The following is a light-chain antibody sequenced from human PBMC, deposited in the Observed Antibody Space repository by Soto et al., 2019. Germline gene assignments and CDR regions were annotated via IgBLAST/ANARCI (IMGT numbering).Light chain of an antibody. CDR3: QQRSNWPPT. V-gene: IGKV3-11*01. J-gene: IGKJ1*01. CDR2: DAS. Sequence: EIVLTQAPATLCLSPGERATLSCRASQSVSSYLAWYQQQPGQAPRLLIYDASNRATGIPARFSGSGSGTYFTLTISSLEPEAFAVYYCQQRSNWPPTFGQGTKLDIK. CDR1: QSVSSY.